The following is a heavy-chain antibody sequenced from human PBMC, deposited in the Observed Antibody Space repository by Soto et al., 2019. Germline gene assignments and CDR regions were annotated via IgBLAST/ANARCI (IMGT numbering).Heavy chain of an antibody. J-gene: IGHJ6*02. Sequence: ASVKVSCKASGYTFTSYAMHWVRQAPGQRLEWMGWINAGNGNTKYSQKFQGRFTISRDNSMNTLYLQMNSLRAEDTAVYYCARVLDYCDPYYYYGMDVWGQGTTVTVSS. CDR3: ARVLDYCDPYYYYGMDV. V-gene: IGHV1-3*01. CDR2: INAGNGNT. CDR1: GYTFTSYA. D-gene: IGHD3-22*01.